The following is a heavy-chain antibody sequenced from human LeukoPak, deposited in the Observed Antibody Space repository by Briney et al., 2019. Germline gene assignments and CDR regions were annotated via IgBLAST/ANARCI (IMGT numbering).Heavy chain of an antibody. CDR3: AKSGIASSGYYPRYYFDY. Sequence: GGSLRLTCAASGFTFSHYAMSWVRQAPGKGLKWVSAISGSGGSTYYADSVKGRFTISRDNSKNTLYLQMNSLRAEDTAVYYCAKSGIASSGYYPRYYFDYWGQGTLVTVSS. J-gene: IGHJ4*02. V-gene: IGHV3-23*01. CDR1: GFTFSHYA. CDR2: ISGSGGST. D-gene: IGHD3-22*01.